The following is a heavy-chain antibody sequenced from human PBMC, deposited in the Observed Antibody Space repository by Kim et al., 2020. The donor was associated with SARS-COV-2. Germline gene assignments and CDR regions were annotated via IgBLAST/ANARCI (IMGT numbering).Heavy chain of an antibody. CDR2: ISYDGSNK. CDR1: GFTFSSYG. D-gene: IGHD2-15*01. V-gene: IGHV3-30*18. Sequence: GGSLRLSCAASGFTFSSYGMHWVRQAPGKWLEWVAVISYDGSNKYYADSVKGRFTISRDNSKNTLYLQMNSLRAEDTAVYYCAKGGDGYCSGGSCYEDYWGQGTLVTVSS. CDR3: AKGGDGYCSGGSCYEDY. J-gene: IGHJ4*02.